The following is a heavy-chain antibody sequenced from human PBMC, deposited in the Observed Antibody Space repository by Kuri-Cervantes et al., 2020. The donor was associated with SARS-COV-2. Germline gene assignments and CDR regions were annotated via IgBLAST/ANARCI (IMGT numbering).Heavy chain of an antibody. J-gene: IGHJ4*02. CDR1: GYSISSGYY. V-gene: IGHV4-38-2*02. CDR2: IYHSGST. D-gene: IGHD2-8*01. Sequence: GSLSLTCTVSGYSISSGYYWGWIRQPPGKGLEWIGSIYHSGSTYYNPSLKSRVTISVDTSKNQFSLKLSSVTAADTAVYYCARTHAGLSPYYFDYWGQGTLVTVSS. CDR3: ARTHAGLSPYYFDY.